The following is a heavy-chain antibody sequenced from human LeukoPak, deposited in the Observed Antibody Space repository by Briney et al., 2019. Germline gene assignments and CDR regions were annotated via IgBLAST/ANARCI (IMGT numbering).Heavy chain of an antibody. Sequence: GGSLRLSCAASGFTFSSYWMSWVRQAPGKGLEWVANIKQDGSEKYYVDSVKGRSTISRDNAKNSLYLQMNSLRAEDTAVYYCARDLGDCYFDYWGQGTLVTVSS. V-gene: IGHV3-7*01. J-gene: IGHJ4*02. D-gene: IGHD2-21*02. CDR1: GFTFSSYW. CDR2: IKQDGSEK. CDR3: ARDLGDCYFDY.